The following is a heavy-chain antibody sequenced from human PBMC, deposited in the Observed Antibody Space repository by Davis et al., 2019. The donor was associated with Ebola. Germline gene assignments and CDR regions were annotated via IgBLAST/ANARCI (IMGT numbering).Heavy chain of an antibody. CDR1: GYSFTSYW. V-gene: IGHV5-51*01. CDR2: IYPGDSDT. D-gene: IGHD2-15*01. J-gene: IGHJ4*02. Sequence: GESLKISCKGSGYSFTSYWIGWVRQMPGKGLEWMGIIYPGDSDTRYSPSFEGQVTISADKSTSTAYLQWSSLRAADTAIYYCARSDGSSFPFDSWGQGTLVTVSS. CDR3: ARSDGSSFPFDS.